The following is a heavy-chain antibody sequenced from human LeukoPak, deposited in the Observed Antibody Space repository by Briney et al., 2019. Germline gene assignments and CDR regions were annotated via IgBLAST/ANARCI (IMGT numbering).Heavy chain of an antibody. Sequence: GGSLRLSCAASDFSFITYAMSWVRQAPGKGLEWVSTISGGGGATYYADSVKGRFTISRDNSKNTLYLQMNSLRAEDTAVYYCARARSSYGYGDAFDIWGQGTMVTVSS. CDR1: DFSFITYA. V-gene: IGHV3-23*01. CDR3: ARARSSYGYGDAFDI. J-gene: IGHJ3*02. CDR2: ISGGGGAT. D-gene: IGHD5-18*01.